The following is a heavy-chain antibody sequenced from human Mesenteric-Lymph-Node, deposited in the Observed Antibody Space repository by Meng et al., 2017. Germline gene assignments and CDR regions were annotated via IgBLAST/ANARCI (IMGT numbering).Heavy chain of an antibody. V-gene: IGHV1-46*01. Sequence: ASVKVSCKASGYTFTGYYMHWVRQAPGQGLEWMGIINPSGGSTSYEQKFQGRVTMTRDTSTSTVYMELSSLRAEDTAVYYCARASGNYGYFDYWGQGALVTVSS. CDR3: ARASGNYGYFDY. CDR1: GYTFTGYY. CDR2: INPSGGST. D-gene: IGHD1-26*01. J-gene: IGHJ4*02.